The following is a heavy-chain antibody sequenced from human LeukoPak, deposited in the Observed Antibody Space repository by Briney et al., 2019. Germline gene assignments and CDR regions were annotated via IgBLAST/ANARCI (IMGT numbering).Heavy chain of an antibody. Sequence: SETLSLTCVVSGDSVSSTNYYWGWIRQPPGKGLEWIGTTHYSGNTYYNPSLTSRVTISLDTSKNQFSLRLNSVTAADTAVYYCARDSPPHPSKERLGGGFDYWGQGTLVTVSS. J-gene: IGHJ4*02. CDR3: ARDSPPHPSKERLGGGFDY. CDR1: GDSVSSTNYY. D-gene: IGHD3-16*01. V-gene: IGHV4-39*07. CDR2: THYSGNT.